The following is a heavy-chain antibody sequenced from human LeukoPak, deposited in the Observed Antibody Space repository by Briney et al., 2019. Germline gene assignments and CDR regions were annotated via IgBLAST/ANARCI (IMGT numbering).Heavy chain of an antibody. D-gene: IGHD4-17*01. J-gene: IGHJ4*02. CDR3: ARDLDDYGVRLDY. CDR2: ISSSSSYI. V-gene: IGHV3-21*01. CDR1: GFTFSSYS. Sequence: NPGGSLRLSCAASGFTFSSYSMNWVRQAPGKGLEWVSSISSSSSYIYYADSVKGRFTISRDNAKNSLYLQMNSLRAEDTAVYYCARDLDDYGVRLDYWGQGTLVTVSS.